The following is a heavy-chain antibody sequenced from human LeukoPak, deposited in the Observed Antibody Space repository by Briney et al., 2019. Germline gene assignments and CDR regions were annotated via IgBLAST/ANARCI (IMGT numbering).Heavy chain of an antibody. CDR2: IKEDGSEK. Sequence: EGSLRLSCAASGFTFSTYWMSWVRQAPGKGLEWVANIKEDGSEKYYGDSVKGRFTISRDNAKNSLYLQMNSLRAEDTVVYYCARDSSGYQWGQGTLVTVSS. CDR1: GFTFSTYW. J-gene: IGHJ4*02. D-gene: IGHD3-22*01. V-gene: IGHV3-7*01. CDR3: ARDSSGYQ.